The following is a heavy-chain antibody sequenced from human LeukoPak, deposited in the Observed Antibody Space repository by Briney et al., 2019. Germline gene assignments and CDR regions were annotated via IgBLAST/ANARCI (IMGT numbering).Heavy chain of an antibody. CDR3: ARVIRGAFDI. D-gene: IGHD2-21*01. V-gene: IGHV4-4*09. CDR2: IYTSGST. Sequence: PSETLSLTCTVSGGSISSYYWSWIRQPPGKGLEWIGYIYTSGSTNYNPSLKSRVTISVDTSKNQFSLKLSSVTAADTAVYYCARVIRGAFDIWGQGTMVTVSS. CDR1: GGSISSYY. J-gene: IGHJ3*02.